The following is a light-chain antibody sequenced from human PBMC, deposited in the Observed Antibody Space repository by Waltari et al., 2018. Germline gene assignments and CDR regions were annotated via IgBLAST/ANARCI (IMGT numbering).Light chain of an antibody. J-gene: IGKJ5*01. CDR2: AAS. CDR3: QQSYTIPL. V-gene: IGKV1-39*01. Sequence: DITTTQSPSSLSASVGDRVTVTCRASQPISTYLNWYQQKSGKAPKLLIYAASTLQSGVPSRFSGSGSCTEFTLTISSLQPEDFATYFCQQSYTIPLFGQGTRL. CDR1: QPISTY.